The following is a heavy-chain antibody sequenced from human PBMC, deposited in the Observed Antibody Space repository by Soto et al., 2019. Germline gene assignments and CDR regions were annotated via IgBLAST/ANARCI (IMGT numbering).Heavy chain of an antibody. CDR3: ARGGGGVLRRT. CDR2: IYHSGST. Sequence: QVQLQESGPGLVKPSGTLSLTCAVSGGSISSSNWWSWVRQPPGKGLEWIGEIYHSGSTNYNPCLKSRVSMSVDNANDEFSLKLSSVRAADAAVYSCARGGGGVLRRTWGQGTLVTVSS. J-gene: IGHJ4*02. D-gene: IGHD3-3*01. CDR1: GGSISSSNW. V-gene: IGHV4-4*02.